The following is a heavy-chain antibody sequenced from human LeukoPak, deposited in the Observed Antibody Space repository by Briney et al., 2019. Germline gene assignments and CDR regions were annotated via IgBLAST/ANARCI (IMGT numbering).Heavy chain of an antibody. J-gene: IGHJ6*02. CDR1: GGSISSYY. CDR2: IYYSGST. Sequence: PSQTLSLTCTVSGGSISSYYWSWIRQPPGKGLEWIGYIYYSGSTNYNPSLKSRVTISVDTSKNQFSLKLSFVTAADTAVYYCARLPVTTYYYYGMDVWGQGTTVTVSS. V-gene: IGHV4-59*08. D-gene: IGHD1-1*01. CDR3: ARLPVTTYYYYGMDV.